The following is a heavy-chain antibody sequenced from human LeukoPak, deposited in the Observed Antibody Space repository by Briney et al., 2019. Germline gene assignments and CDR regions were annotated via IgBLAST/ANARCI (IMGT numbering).Heavy chain of an antibody. V-gene: IGHV4-34*01. CDR1: GGSFCGYY. D-gene: IGHD5-24*01. J-gene: IGHJ4*02. CDR2: INDRGSI. Sequence: KPSETLSLTCAVCGGSFCGYYWTWIRQPPGKGLEWIGEINDRGSINYNPTLKSRVTISVDTSKNQFSLKLTSVTAADTAVYYCARGRRWWGQGTLVTVCS. CDR3: ARGRRW.